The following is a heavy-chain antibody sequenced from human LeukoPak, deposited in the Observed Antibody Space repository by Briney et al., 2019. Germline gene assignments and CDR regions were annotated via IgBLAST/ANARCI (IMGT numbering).Heavy chain of an antibody. D-gene: IGHD3-3*01. CDR2: INPSGGST. J-gene: IGHJ3*02. CDR3: ARDRGSGYYFHDAFDI. Sequence: RASVKVSCKASGYTFTSYYMHWVRQAPGQGLEWMGIINPSGGSTSYAQKFQGRVTMTRDMSTSTVYMELSSLRSEDTAVYYCARDRGSGYYFHDAFDIWGQGTMVTVSS. V-gene: IGHV1-46*01. CDR1: GYTFTSYY.